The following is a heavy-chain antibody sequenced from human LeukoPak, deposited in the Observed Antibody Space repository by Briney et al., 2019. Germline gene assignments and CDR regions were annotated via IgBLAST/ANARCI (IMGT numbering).Heavy chain of an antibody. D-gene: IGHD6-13*01. J-gene: IGHJ4*02. V-gene: IGHV1-2*02. Sequence: EAPVKVSCKASGYTFTGYYMHWVRQAPGQGLEWMGWINPNSGGTNYAQKFQGRVTMTRDTSISTAYMELSRLRSDDTAVYYCARGSRYYSSSWLAYDYWGQGTLVTVSS. CDR2: INPNSGGT. CDR1: GYTFTGYY. CDR3: ARGSRYYSSSWLAYDY.